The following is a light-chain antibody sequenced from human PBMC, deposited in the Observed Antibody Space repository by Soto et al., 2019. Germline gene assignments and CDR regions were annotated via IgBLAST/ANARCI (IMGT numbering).Light chain of an antibody. Sequence: DIQMTQSPYTLSAHVGDIVNISCRASPSAHSWLAWYQQKPGKAPKLLIYKASTLESGLPSRFGGSGSGTEFTLTITSLQPEDFATYYCQQYNSFSWTFGQGTKVEIK. J-gene: IGKJ1*01. CDR3: QQYNSFSWT. CDR2: KAS. CDR1: PSAHSW. V-gene: IGKV1-5*03.